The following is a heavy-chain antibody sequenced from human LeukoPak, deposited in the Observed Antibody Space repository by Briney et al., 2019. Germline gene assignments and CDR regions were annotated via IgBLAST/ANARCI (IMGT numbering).Heavy chain of an antibody. CDR2: ISAYNGNT. V-gene: IGHV1-18*04. CDR3: ARAYHSSWYLNWFDP. D-gene: IGHD6-13*01. CDR1: GYTFTGYY. Sequence: ASVKVSCKASGYTFTGYYMHWVRQAPGQGLEWMGWISAYNGNTNYAQKLQGRVTMTTDTSTSTAYMELRSLRSDDTAVYYCARAYHSSWYLNWFDPWGQGTLVTVSS. J-gene: IGHJ5*02.